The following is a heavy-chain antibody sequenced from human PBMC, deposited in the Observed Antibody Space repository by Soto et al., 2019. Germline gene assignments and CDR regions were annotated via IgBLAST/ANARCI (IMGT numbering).Heavy chain of an antibody. J-gene: IGHJ4*02. CDR2: IYYSGST. CDR1: GGSISSYS. CDR3: ARGGGPNDFDY. Sequence: PSETLSLTCTVSGGSISSYSWSWFRQPPGKGLEWIGYIYYSGSTNYNPSLKSRVTISVDTSKNQFSLKLSSVTAADTAVYYCARGGGPNDFDYWGQGTLVTVSS. V-gene: IGHV4-59*01. D-gene: IGHD3-16*01.